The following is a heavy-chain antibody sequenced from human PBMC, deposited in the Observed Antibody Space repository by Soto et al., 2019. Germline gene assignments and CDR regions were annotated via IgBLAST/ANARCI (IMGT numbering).Heavy chain of an antibody. J-gene: IGHJ4*02. CDR1: GYSISNTHW. Sequence: SETLSLTCAVSGYSISNTHWWGWIRQPPGKGLEWIGYMSYTGTTAYNPSLKSRVTMSADTPKNQLSLKLSSVTAVDTAVYYWARKAMAGDYFDYWGQGALVTVSS. CDR2: MSYTGTT. D-gene: IGHD1-26*01. CDR3: ARKAMAGDYFDY. V-gene: IGHV4-28*01.